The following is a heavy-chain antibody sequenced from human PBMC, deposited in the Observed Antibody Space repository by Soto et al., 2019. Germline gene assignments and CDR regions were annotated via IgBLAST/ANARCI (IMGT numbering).Heavy chain of an antibody. CDR3: ARDIAAAWFFI. V-gene: IGHV4-39*02. D-gene: IGHD3-10*01. J-gene: IGHJ4*02. Sequence: SETLSLTCTVSDGSITSESSYWGWIRQPPGKGLEWIGTLFNGGGTFFNPSLKSRVTISVDTSRNQFYLNLHSVTAADTAIYYCARDIAAAWFFIWGQGTLVTVSS. CDR1: DGSITSESSY. CDR2: LFNGGGT.